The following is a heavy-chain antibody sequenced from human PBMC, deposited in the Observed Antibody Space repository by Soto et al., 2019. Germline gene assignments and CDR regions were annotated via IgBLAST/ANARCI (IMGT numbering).Heavy chain of an antibody. J-gene: IGHJ6*02. Sequence: QVQLVQSGAEVKKPGSSVKVSCKASGGTFSRYSFTWVRQAPGHGLEWMGRIMPVFGIASYAQKFQGRVTITADESTSTAFMELSSLGSEDTAVYYCAREDRDRETGLVPAAIDGMDVWGQGTTVTVSS. V-gene: IGHV1-69*08. D-gene: IGHD2-2*01. CDR1: GGTFSRYS. CDR3: AREDRDRETGLVPAAIDGMDV. CDR2: IMPVFGIA.